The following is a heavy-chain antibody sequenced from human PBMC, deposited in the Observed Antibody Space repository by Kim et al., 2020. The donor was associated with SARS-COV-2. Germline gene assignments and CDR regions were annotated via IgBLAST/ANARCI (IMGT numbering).Heavy chain of an antibody. D-gene: IGHD6-13*01. Sequence: GGSLRLSCAASGFTFSDYYMSWIRQAPGKGLEWVSYISSSSSYTNYADSVKGRFTISRDNAKNSLYLQMNSLRAEDTAVYYCARVEQQLARGTRSPFDYWGQGTLVTVSS. CDR3: ARVEQQLARGTRSPFDY. CDR1: GFTFSDYY. CDR2: ISSSSSYT. V-gene: IGHV3-11*06. J-gene: IGHJ4*02.